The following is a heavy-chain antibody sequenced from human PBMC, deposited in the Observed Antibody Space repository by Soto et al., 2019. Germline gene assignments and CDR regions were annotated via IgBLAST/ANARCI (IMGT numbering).Heavy chain of an antibody. CDR1: GFTLSRYW. CDR3: ARESGSYYAFDI. CDR2: INSDGSST. D-gene: IGHD1-26*01. J-gene: IGHJ3*02. Sequence: PGGSLRLSCAASGFTLSRYWMHWVRQAPGKGLVWVSRINSDGSSTSYADSVKGRFTISRDNAKNTLYLQMNSLRAEDTAVYYCARESGSYYAFDIWGQGTMVTVSS. V-gene: IGHV3-74*01.